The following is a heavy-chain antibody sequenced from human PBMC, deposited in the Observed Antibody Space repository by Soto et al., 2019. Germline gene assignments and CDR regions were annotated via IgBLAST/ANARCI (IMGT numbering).Heavy chain of an antibody. CDR3: AKDGAGTFYYYGMDV. D-gene: IGHD6-19*01. CDR1: GFTFSSYA. V-gene: IGHV3-23*01. Sequence: GGSLRLSCAASGFTFSSYAMSWVRQAPGKGLEWVSAISGSGGSTYYADSVKGRFTISRENSKNTLYLQMNSLRAEDTAVYYCAKDGAGTFYYYGMDVWGQGTTVTVSS. CDR2: ISGSGGST. J-gene: IGHJ6*02.